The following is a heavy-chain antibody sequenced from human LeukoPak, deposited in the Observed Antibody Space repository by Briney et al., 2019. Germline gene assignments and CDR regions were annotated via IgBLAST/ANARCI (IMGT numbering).Heavy chain of an antibody. D-gene: IGHD6-13*01. CDR1: GYTFTSYD. CDR3: ARGSRRIAAAGTGYYYYMDV. Sequence: GASVKVSCKASGYTFTSYDINWVRQATGQGLEWMGWMNPNSGNTGYAQKFQGRVTMTRNTSISTAYMELSSLRSEDTAVYYCARGSRRIAAAGTGYYYYMDVWGKGTTVTVSS. J-gene: IGHJ6*03. CDR2: MNPNSGNT. V-gene: IGHV1-8*01.